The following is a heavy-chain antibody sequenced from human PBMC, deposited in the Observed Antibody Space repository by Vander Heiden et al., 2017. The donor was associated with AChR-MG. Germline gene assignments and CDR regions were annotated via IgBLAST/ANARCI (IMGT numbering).Heavy chain of an antibody. V-gene: IGHV3-15*01. CDR2: IKSKTDGGTT. J-gene: IGHJ2*01. CDR3: TTEFAAAEDWYFDL. D-gene: IGHD6-13*01. Sequence: EVQLVESGGGLVKPGGSLRLSCAASGFTFSNAWMSWVRQAPGKGLEWVGRIKSKTDGGTTDYAAPVKGRFTISRDDSKNTLYLQMNSLKTEDTAVYYCTTEFAAAEDWYFDLWGRGTLVTVSS. CDR1: GFTFSNAW.